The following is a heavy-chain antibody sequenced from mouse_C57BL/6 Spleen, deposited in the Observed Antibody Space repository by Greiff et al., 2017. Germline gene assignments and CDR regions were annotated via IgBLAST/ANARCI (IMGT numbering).Heavy chain of an antibody. V-gene: IGHV1-55*01. J-gene: IGHJ2*01. CDR2: IYPGSGST. Sequence: VKLQQPGAELVKPGASVKMSCKASGYTFTSYWITWVKQRPGQGLEWIGDIYPGSGSTNYNEKFKSKATLTVDTSSSTAYMQLSSLTSEDSAVYYCARGEHYYGSHYFDYWGQGTTLTVSS. CDR3: ARGEHYYGSHYFDY. D-gene: IGHD1-1*01. CDR1: GYTFTSYW.